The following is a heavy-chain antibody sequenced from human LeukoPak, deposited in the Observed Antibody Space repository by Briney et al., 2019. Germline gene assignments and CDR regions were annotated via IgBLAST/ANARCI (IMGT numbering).Heavy chain of an antibody. CDR3: AREDAEQMDNSFDI. D-gene: IGHD5-24*01. CDR1: GGSISSSPYY. Sequence: SETLSLTCTVSGGSISSSPYYWGWIRQPPGKGLEWIGSVYYIGSTSYNPSLKSRLTISIDKSKNQFFVKLRSVTAADTAVYYCAREDAEQMDNSFDIWGQGTMVTVSS. J-gene: IGHJ3*02. V-gene: IGHV4-39*07. CDR2: VYYIGST.